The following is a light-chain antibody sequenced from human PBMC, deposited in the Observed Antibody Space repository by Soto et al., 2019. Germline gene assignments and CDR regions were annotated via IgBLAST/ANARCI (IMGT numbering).Light chain of an antibody. CDR1: QSVSSSY. J-gene: IGKJ5*01. CDR3: QQYGSSPLIT. V-gene: IGKV3-20*01. Sequence: EIVLTQSPGTLSLSPGERATLSCRASQSVSSSYLAWYQQKPGQAPRLLIYGASSRATGTPDRFSGSGSGTDFTLTISRLEPEDFAVYYCQQYGSSPLITFGQGTRLEIK. CDR2: GAS.